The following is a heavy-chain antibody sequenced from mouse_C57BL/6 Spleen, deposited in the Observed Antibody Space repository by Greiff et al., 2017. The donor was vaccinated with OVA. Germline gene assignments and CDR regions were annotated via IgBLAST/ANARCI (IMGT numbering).Heavy chain of an antibody. Sequence: QVQLQQSGAELVRPGASVKLSCKASGYTLTDYYINWAKQRPGQGLEWIARIYPGSGNTYYNEKFKGKATLTAEKSSSTAYMQLSSLTSEDSAVYFCARGHYFDYWGQGTTLTVSS. CDR2: IYPGSGNT. V-gene: IGHV1-76*01. CDR3: ARGHYFDY. J-gene: IGHJ2*01. CDR1: GYTLTDYY.